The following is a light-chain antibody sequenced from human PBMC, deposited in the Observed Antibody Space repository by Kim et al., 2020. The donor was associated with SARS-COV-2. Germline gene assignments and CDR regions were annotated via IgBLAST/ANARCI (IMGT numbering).Light chain of an antibody. CDR2: DAS. CDR3: QQRSNWPPIT. CDR1: PSGSIY. V-gene: IGKV3-11*01. Sequence: SRGERPTLACRASPSGSIYSAWYHQKPGQAPRLLFYDASNRATGIPARFSGSGSGTDFTLTISSLEPEDFAVYYCQQRSNWPPITFGQGTRLGIK. J-gene: IGKJ5*01.